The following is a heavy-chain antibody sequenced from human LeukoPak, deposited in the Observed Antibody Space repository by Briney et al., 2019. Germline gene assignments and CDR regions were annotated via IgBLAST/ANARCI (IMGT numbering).Heavy chain of an antibody. CDR1: GFTFDDYG. D-gene: IGHD3-22*01. CDR3: ARQASNYDSSGYPFDY. V-gene: IGHV3-20*04. J-gene: IGHJ4*02. CDR2: INWNGGST. Sequence: GGSLRLSCAASGFTFDDYGMSWVRQAPGKGLEWVSGINWNGGSTGYADSVKGRFTISRDNAKNSLYLQMNSLRAEDTALYYCARQASNYDSSGYPFDYWGQGTLVTVSS.